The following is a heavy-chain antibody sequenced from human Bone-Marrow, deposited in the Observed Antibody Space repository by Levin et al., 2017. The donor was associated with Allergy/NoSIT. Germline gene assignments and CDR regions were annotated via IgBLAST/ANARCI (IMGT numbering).Heavy chain of an antibody. CDR2: IHDSGST. CDR3: ARDSGSSRDAFDV. V-gene: IGHV4-30-2*01. Sequence: SETLSLTCAVSGASISSGAYSWSWFRQPPGKGLEWIGYIHDSGSTYYNPYLKRRVSISIDRSKNQFSLTLNSVTAADTAVYYCARDSGSSRDAFDVWGQGTMVTVSS. D-gene: IGHD3-10*01. J-gene: IGHJ3*01. CDR1: GASISSGAYS.